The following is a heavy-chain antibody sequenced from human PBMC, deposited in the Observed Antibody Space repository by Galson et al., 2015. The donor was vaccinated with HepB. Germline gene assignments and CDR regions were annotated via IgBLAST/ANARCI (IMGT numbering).Heavy chain of an antibody. CDR1: GYSFTTNG. D-gene: IGHD2-15*01. Sequence: SVKVSCKASGYSFTTNGISWVRQAPGQGLEWMGWISANSGKTNYAQKYQNRVTLTRDTATSTVHMELRSLRSDDTAVYYCAGDHRWYFDYWGQGSLVTVSS. J-gene: IGHJ4*02. CDR2: ISANSGKT. V-gene: IGHV1-18*04. CDR3: AGDHRWYFDY.